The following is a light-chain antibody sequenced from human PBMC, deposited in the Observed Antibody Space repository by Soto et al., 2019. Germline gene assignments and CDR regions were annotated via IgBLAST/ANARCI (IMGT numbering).Light chain of an antibody. J-gene: IGKJ1*01. CDR2: DAF. V-gene: IGKV1-5*01. CDR3: QQYNTDPWT. Sequence: DIQMTQSPNTLSASVGDRVTITCRASQNINNWLAWYQQKPGKAPNLLISDAFSLESGVPSRFSGSGSGTDFTLTISSLQPDDFATYYCQQYNTDPWTFGQGTKV. CDR1: QNINNW.